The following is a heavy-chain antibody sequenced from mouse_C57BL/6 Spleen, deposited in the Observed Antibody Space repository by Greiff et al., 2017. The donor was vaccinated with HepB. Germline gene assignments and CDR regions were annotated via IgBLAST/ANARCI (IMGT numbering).Heavy chain of an antibody. D-gene: IGHD2-4*01. CDR3: AREGDYDGDFDY. J-gene: IGHJ2*01. CDR1: GYTFTSYW. CDR2: IDPSDSET. Sequence: QVQLKQPGAELVRPGSSVKLSCKASGYTFTSYWMHWVKQRPIQGLEWIGNIDPSDSETHYNQKFKDKATLTVDKSSSTAYMQLSSLTSEDSAVYYCAREGDYDGDFDYWGQGTTLTVSS. V-gene: IGHV1-52*01.